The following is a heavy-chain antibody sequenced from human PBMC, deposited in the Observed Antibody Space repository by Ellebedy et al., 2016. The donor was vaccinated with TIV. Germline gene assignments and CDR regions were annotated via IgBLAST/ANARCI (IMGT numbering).Heavy chain of an antibody. J-gene: IGHJ6*02. CDR3: ASCSGGGCYGGPHFYGMDV. CDR2: MNPNSGHT. CDR1: GYTFTSYD. Sequence: AASVKVSCKASGYTFTSYDINWVRQATGPGLEWMGWMNPNSGHTAYAQKFQGRVTMTRNTYISTAYMELSSLRSEDTAVYYCASCSGGGCYGGPHFYGMDVWGQGTTVTVSS. V-gene: IGHV1-8*01. D-gene: IGHD2-15*01.